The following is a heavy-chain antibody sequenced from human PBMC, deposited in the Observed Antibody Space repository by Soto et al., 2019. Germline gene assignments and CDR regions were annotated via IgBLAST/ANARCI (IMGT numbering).Heavy chain of an antibody. CDR3: ARIGAAACYAHYYIDV. CDR1: DGSISSYY. Sequence: SETLSLTCTVSDGSISSYYWSWIRQPPGKGLEWIGYIYYSGSTNYNPSLKSRVTISVDASKNQFSLKLSSVTAADTAVYYCARIGAAACYAHYYIDVCGRGTSLSV. V-gene: IGHV4-59*01. D-gene: IGHD6-13*01. J-gene: IGHJ6*03. CDR2: IYYSGST.